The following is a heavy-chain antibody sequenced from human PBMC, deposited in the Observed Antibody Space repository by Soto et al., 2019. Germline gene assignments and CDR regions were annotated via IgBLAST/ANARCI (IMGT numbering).Heavy chain of an antibody. CDR1: GGTFSSYT. CDR3: ARVGDMSDW. CDR2: IIPILGIA. J-gene: IGHJ1*01. Sequence: QVQLVQSGAEVKKPRSSVKVSCKASGGTFSSYTISCVRQAPGQGLEWMGRIIPILGIANYAQKCQGRVTITADKSTSTGYKELSSLSSEDTALYYCARVGDMSDWWGQGTLVTVCS. V-gene: IGHV1-69*02. D-gene: IGHD3-16*01.